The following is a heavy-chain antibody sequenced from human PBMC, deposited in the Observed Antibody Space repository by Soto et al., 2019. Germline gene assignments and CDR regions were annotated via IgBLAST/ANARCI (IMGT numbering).Heavy chain of an antibody. CDR2: ISAYNGNT. Sequence: EASVKVSCKASGYTFTSYGISWVRQAPGQGLEWMGWISAYNGNTNYAQKLQGRVTMTTDTSTSTAYMELRSLRSDDTAVYYCARVGAWIQLWLPFDYWGQGTLVTVSS. CDR3: ARVGAWIQLWLPFDY. CDR1: GYTFTSYG. D-gene: IGHD5-18*01. J-gene: IGHJ4*02. V-gene: IGHV1-18*01.